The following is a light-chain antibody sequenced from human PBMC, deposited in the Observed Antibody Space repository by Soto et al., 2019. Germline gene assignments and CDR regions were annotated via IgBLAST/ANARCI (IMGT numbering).Light chain of an antibody. CDR2: AAS. J-gene: IGKJ3*01. V-gene: IGKV1-27*01. CDR1: HGIRNY. CDR3: QKYSSVPV. Sequence: DIQMTQSPTSLSASVGDRVTITCRASHGIRNYVAWYQQIPGKAPKLLIYAASTLQSGVPSRFSGSGSGTDSTLTINGLQPEDVATYSCQKYSSVPVFGTGTKVEIK.